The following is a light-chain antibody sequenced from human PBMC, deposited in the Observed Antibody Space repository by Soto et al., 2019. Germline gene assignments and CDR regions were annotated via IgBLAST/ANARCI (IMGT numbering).Light chain of an antibody. CDR3: SSHAGSFYV. CDR2: EVS. Sequence: QPVLTQPPSASGSPGQSVTISCTGTSSDVGGYNRVSWYQQNPGKAPKLMIYEVSKRPSGVPDRFSGSKSGNTASLTVSGLQAEDEADYYCSSHAGSFYVFGTGTKVTVL. J-gene: IGLJ1*01. V-gene: IGLV2-8*01. CDR1: SSDVGGYNR.